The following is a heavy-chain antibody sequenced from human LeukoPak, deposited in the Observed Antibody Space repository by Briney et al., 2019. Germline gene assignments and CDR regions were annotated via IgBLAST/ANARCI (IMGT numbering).Heavy chain of an antibody. J-gene: IGHJ4*01. CDR2: LSGSEITT. CDR3: AKGIYSSGWSYFDY. CDR1: GFTFSNSA. Sequence: PGGSLRLSCAASGFTFSNSAMSWVRQAPGKGLEWVSTLSGSEITTYYADSVKGRFTISRDNSKNTLYLQMNTLRAEDSAFYCAKGIYSSGWSYFDYWGRGTLVTVSS. V-gene: IGHV3-23*01. D-gene: IGHD6-19*01.